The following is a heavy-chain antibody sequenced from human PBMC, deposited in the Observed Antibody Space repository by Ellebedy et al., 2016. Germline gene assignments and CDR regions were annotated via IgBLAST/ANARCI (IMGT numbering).Heavy chain of an antibody. CDR1: GFSFSSYA. V-gene: IGHV3-23*01. CDR2: ISGGGVHT. CDR3: AKRVREMSTERYFDY. Sequence: GESLKISCAASGFSFSSYAMAWVRQAPGKGLEWVSSISGGGVHTYYTDSVKGRFTISRDNSKSILYLQMDGLRADDTAVYFCAKRVREMSTERYFDYWGRGTLVTVSS. D-gene: IGHD5-24*01. J-gene: IGHJ4*02.